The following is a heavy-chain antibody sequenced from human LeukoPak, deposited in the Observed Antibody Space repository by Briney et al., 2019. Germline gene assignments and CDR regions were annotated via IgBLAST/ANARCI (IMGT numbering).Heavy chain of an antibody. CDR3: ARGSVAFDY. D-gene: IGHD5/OR15-5a*01. V-gene: IGHV4-34*01. J-gene: IGHJ4*02. Sequence: NPSETLSLTCAVYGGSFGGYYWSWIRQPPGKGLEWIGEMNHSGSTNYNPSLKSRVTISVDTSKNQFSLKLSSVTSADTAVYYCARGSVAFDYWGQGTLVTVSS. CDR2: MNHSGST. CDR1: GGSFGGYY.